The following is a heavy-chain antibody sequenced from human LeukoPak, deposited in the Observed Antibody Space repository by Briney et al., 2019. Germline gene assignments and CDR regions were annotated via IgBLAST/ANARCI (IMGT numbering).Heavy chain of an antibody. D-gene: IGHD3-22*01. CDR1: GGSISSRWYY. V-gene: IGHV4-39*01. CDR3: ARGSDYYDSSGYLQHDAFDI. J-gene: IGHJ3*02. Sequence: SETLSLACTVSGGSISSRWYYWGWIRQPPGKGLEWIGSIYYSGSTYYNPSLKSRVTISVDTSKNQFSLKLSSVTAADTAVYYCARGSDYYDSSGYLQHDAFDISGQGTMVTVSS. CDR2: IYYSGST.